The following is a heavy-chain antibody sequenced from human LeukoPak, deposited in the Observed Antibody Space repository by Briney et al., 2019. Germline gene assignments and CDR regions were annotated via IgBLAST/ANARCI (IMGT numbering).Heavy chain of an antibody. CDR1: GFTFGSYA. CDR3: ANLEPVPGGGAFDI. CDR2: ISGSGDAT. D-gene: IGHD1-14*01. Sequence: PGGSLRLSCAASGFTFGSYAMSWVRQAPGKGLNWVSSISGSGDATYYADSVKGRFTISRDNSKNTLYLQMNTLRAEDTAVYYCANLEPVPGGGAFDIWGHGTMVTVSS. J-gene: IGHJ3*02. V-gene: IGHV3-23*01.